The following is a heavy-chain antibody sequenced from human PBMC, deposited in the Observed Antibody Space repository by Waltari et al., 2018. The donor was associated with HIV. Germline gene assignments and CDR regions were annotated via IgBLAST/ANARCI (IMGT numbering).Heavy chain of an antibody. Sequence: QVQLVQSGAEVKKPGSSVKVSCKASGGTFSSYAISWVRQAPGQGLEWMGGIIPIFGTANYAQKFQGRVTITADESTSTAYMELSSLRSEDTAVYYCAGGVWFRDYYYYYYGMDVWGQGTTVTVSS. CDR1: GGTFSSYA. V-gene: IGHV1-69*01. D-gene: IGHD3-10*01. J-gene: IGHJ6*02. CDR3: AGGVWFRDYYYYYYGMDV. CDR2: IIPIFGTA.